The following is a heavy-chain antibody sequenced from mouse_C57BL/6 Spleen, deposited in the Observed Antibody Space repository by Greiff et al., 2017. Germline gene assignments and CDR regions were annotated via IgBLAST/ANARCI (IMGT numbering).Heavy chain of an antibody. J-gene: IGHJ1*03. CDR3: ARRAYYDYDVDV. CDR2: IYPGDGDT. V-gene: IGHV1-82*01. CDR1: GYAFSSSW. D-gene: IGHD2-4*01. Sequence: QVQLQQSGPELVKPGASVKISCKASGYAFSSSWMNWVKQRPGKGLEWIGRIYPGDGDTNYNRKFKGKATLTADKSSSTAYMQLSSLTSEDSAVYFCARRAYYDYDVDVWGTGTTVTVSS.